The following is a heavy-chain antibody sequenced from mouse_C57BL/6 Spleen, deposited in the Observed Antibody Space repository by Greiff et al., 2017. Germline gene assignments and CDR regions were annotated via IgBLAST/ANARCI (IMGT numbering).Heavy chain of an antibody. V-gene: IGHV14-2*01. CDR3: ASGHLRSLPMDY. Sequence: VQLKESGAELVKPGASVKLSCTASGFNIKDYYMHWVKQRTEQGLEWIGRIDPEDGETKYAPKFQGKATITADTSSNTAYLQLSSRTSEDTAVXYCASGHLRSLPMDYWGQGTSVTVSS. D-gene: IGHD1-1*01. J-gene: IGHJ4*01. CDR1: GFNIKDYY. CDR2: IDPEDGET.